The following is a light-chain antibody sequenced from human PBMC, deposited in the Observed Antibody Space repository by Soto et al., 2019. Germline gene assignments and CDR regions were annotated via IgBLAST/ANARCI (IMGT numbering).Light chain of an antibody. Sequence: DIQMTQSPSTLSASVGDRVTITCRARQSISTWLAWYQQKPGKAPKLLIYTASNVKRGVPSRFSGSRSGTEFNLNMNSLQPDDFAAYYCQQHNSYPWTFGQGTKVEIK. J-gene: IGKJ1*01. CDR1: QSISTW. CDR3: QQHNSYPWT. V-gene: IGKV1-5*03. CDR2: TAS.